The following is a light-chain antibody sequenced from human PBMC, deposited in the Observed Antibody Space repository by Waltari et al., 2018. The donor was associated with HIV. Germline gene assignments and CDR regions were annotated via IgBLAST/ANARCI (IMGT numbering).Light chain of an antibody. Sequence: EIVLTQSIGTLSLSRGERANLSCRASQSVSSTYLTWYQQKPGQAPRLLIYGASRWATGIPDRFSGSGSGTDFTLTITRLEPEDFAVYYCQQYGNSLLTFGGGTKVEIK. V-gene: IGKV3-20*01. CDR1: QSVSSTY. CDR3: QQYGNSLLT. J-gene: IGKJ4*01. CDR2: GAS.